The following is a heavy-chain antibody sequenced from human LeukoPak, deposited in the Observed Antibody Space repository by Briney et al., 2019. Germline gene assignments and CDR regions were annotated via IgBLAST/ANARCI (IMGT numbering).Heavy chain of an antibody. J-gene: IGHJ3*02. V-gene: IGHV3-23*01. Sequence: PGGSLRLSCAASGFTFSSYWMIWVRQAPGKGLEWVSAISGSGGSTYYADSVKGRFTVSRDNSKDTLYLQMNSLRAEDTAVYYCAKGSVYSYGGNDAFDIWGQGTMVTVSS. D-gene: IGHD5-18*01. CDR1: GFTFSSYW. CDR2: ISGSGGST. CDR3: AKGSVYSYGGNDAFDI.